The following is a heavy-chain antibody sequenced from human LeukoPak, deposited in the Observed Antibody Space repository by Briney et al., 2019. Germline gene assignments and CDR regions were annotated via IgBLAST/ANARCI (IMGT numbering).Heavy chain of an antibody. J-gene: IGHJ4*02. CDR1: GFIFNNFA. Sequence: GGSLRLSCAASGFIFNNFAMHWVRQAPGRGLEWVAFILSDGRHQEYVDSVKGRFIISRDNSKNTLYLQMNSLRAEDTAVYYCAKERGRPAAGTLDYWGQGTLVTVSS. CDR2: ILSDGRHQ. V-gene: IGHV3-30*02. CDR3: AKERGRPAAGTLDY. D-gene: IGHD6-13*01.